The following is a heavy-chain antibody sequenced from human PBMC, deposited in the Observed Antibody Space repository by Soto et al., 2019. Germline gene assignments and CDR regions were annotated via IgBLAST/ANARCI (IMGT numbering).Heavy chain of an antibody. Sequence: QVQLQESGPGLVKPSETLSLTCTVSGDSISSYYWSWIRQPTGKGLEWIGYIYYSGSTNYNPSLKSRVTISVDTSKNQFSLNLSSVTAADTAVYYCARTGEVCSVDSCYSYYFDYWGQGTLVTVSS. J-gene: IGHJ4*02. D-gene: IGHD2-15*01. CDR1: GDSISSYY. V-gene: IGHV4-59*01. CDR3: ARTGEVCSVDSCYSYYFDY. CDR2: IYYSGST.